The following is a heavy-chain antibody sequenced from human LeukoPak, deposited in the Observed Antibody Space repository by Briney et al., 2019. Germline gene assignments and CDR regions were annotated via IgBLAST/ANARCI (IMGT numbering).Heavy chain of an antibody. D-gene: IGHD1-26*01. CDR1: GFTFSNYA. CDR3: AKDLVGSNPHDY. V-gene: IGHV3-23*01. J-gene: IGHJ4*02. Sequence: PGGSLRLSCAASGFTFSNYAMTWVRQAPGKALEWVSGIGSSGDYTYYADSVKGRFTISRDNSKNTLFLQMSSLRVEDTAVYYCAKDLVGSNPHDYWGQGTLVTVSS. CDR2: IGSSGDYT.